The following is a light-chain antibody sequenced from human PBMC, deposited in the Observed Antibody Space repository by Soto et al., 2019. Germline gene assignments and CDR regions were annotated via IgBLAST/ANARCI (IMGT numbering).Light chain of an antibody. J-gene: IGLJ1*01. CDR1: SSDVGGYNY. CDR3: FSYADSNTVAV. CDR2: DII. Sequence: QSALTQPRSVSGSPGQSVTISCTGTSSDVGGYNYVSWYQQHPGKAPKLMIYDIIKRPSGVPDRFSGSKSGNTASLTISGLQAEDDADYYCFSYADSNTVAVFGTGTRSPS. V-gene: IGLV2-11*01.